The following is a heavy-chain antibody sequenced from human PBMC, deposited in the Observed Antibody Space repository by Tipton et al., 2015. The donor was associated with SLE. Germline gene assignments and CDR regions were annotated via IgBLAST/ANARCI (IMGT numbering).Heavy chain of an antibody. V-gene: IGHV4-31*03. CDR3: ARGGVGGYDYFDY. Sequence: LRLSCTVSGGSISSGGYYWSWIRQHPGKGLEWIGHIYNSGSAYYSPSLKSRVTISGDTSKNQFSLNLRSVTAADTAVYYCARGGVGGYDYFDYWGQGTLVIVSS. J-gene: IGHJ4*02. CDR1: GGSISSGGYY. D-gene: IGHD5-12*01. CDR2: IYNSGSA.